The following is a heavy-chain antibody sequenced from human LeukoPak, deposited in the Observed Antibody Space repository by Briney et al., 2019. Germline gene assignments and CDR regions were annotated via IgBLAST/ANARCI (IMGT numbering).Heavy chain of an antibody. Sequence: PSETLSLTCTVSGGSISNSDYYWGWIRQPPGKGLEWFGSIYYSGSTYYNPSLKSRVTISVDTSKNQFSLKLSSVTAADTAVDYCARVAVGKGHPLHYWGQGTLVTVSS. V-gene: IGHV4-39*07. CDR1: GGSISNSDYY. D-gene: IGHD1-26*01. CDR2: IYYSGST. CDR3: ARVAVGKGHPLHY. J-gene: IGHJ4*02.